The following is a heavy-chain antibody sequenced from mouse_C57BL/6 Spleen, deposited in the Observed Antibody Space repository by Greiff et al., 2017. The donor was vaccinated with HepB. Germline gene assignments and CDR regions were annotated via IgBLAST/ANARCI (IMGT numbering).Heavy chain of an antibody. Sequence: VQRVESGAELVRPGSSVKLSCKASGYTFTSYWMHWVKQRPIQGLEWIGNIDPSDSETHYNQKFKDKATLTVDKSSSTAYMQLSSLTSEDSAVYYCASWGLEGEAMDYWGQGTSVTVAS. CDR2: IDPSDSET. CDR3: ASWGLEGEAMDY. D-gene: IGHD3-1*01. J-gene: IGHJ4*01. CDR1: GYTFTSYW. V-gene: IGHV1-52*01.